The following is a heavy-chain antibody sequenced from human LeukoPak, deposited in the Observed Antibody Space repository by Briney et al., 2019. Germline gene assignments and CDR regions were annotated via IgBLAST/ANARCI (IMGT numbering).Heavy chain of an antibody. V-gene: IGHV3-74*01. CDR3: ARMTTVTHY. Sequence: GGSLRLSCAASGFTFSAYWMHWVRQAPGKGLVWVSRIYSDGSNTIYADSVKGRFTISRDNAKNTLYLQMNSLRAEDTAVYYCARMTTVTHYWGQGTLVTVSS. J-gene: IGHJ4*02. CDR2: IYSDGSNT. CDR1: GFTFSAYW. D-gene: IGHD4-17*01.